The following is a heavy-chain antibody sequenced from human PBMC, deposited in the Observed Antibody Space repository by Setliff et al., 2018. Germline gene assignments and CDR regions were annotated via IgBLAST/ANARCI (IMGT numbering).Heavy chain of an antibody. CDR1: GYTLTELS. Sequence: ASVKVSCKVSGYTLTELSMHWVRQAPGKGLEWMGGFDPEDEETVYAQKFQGRVTMTEDTSTDTAYMELSRLRSEDTAVYYCARRATYYNFWSGYYDYWGQGTLVTVSS. D-gene: IGHD3-3*01. J-gene: IGHJ4*02. CDR2: FDPEDEET. V-gene: IGHV1-24*01. CDR3: ARRATYYNFWSGYYDY.